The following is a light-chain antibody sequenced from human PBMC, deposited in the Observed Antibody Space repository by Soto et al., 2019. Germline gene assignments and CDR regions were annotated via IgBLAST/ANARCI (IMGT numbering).Light chain of an antibody. CDR1: NSDVGDYNY. Sequence: QSALTQPASVSGSPGQSITISCTGTNSDVGDYNYVSWYQQHPDKAPKLMIYEVSNRPSGISNRFSGSKSGNTASLTISGLQAEDEADYYCSSYTRRSTLVVFGGGTKVTVL. J-gene: IGLJ2*01. V-gene: IGLV2-14*01. CDR3: SSYTRRSTLVV. CDR2: EVS.